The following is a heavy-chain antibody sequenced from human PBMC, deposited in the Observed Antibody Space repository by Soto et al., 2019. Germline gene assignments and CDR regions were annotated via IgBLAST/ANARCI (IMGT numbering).Heavy chain of an antibody. V-gene: IGHV3-23*01. Sequence: WGSLGLSCAASGLTFSIQGLSGSRQAPGKGLEWVSTINPSGDSTFYAASVKGRFTISKDNSKNTVYLQMNSLSVGDTAVYLCAKVDVSTAGSFDYWGQGALVTVSS. CDR1: GLTFSIQG. D-gene: IGHD6-13*01. J-gene: IGHJ4*02. CDR3: AKVDVSTAGSFDY. CDR2: INPSGDST.